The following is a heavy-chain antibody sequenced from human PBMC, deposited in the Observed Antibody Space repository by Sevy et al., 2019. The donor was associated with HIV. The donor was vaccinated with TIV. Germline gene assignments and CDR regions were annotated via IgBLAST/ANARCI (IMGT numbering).Heavy chain of an antibody. CDR3: VTTKDYYDSSGYPFDY. J-gene: IGHJ4*02. CDR2: FDPEDGKT. CDR1: GHTLSEFA. Sequence: ASVKVSCKVSGHTLSEFAMHWVRLAPGKGLEWMGTFDPEDGKTLHAQKFQGRVTMTEDTSTDTAYMEVNNLRSEDTAVYYCVTTKDYYDSSGYPFDYWGQGTLVTVSS. V-gene: IGHV1-24*01. D-gene: IGHD3-22*01.